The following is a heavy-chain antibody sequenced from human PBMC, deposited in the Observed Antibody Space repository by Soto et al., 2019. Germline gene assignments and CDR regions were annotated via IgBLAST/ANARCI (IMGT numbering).Heavy chain of an antibody. V-gene: IGHV2-70*04. CDR1: GFSLSTSGMR. CDR2: IDWDDDK. Sequence: SGPTLVNPTQTRTLTCTFSGFSLSTSGMRVSWIRQPPGKALEWLARIDWDDDKFYSTSLKTRLTISKDTSKNQVVLTMTNMDPVDTATYYCARISDYYYYGMDVWGQGTTVTVSS. CDR3: ARISDYYYYGMDV. J-gene: IGHJ6*02. D-gene: IGHD6-19*01.